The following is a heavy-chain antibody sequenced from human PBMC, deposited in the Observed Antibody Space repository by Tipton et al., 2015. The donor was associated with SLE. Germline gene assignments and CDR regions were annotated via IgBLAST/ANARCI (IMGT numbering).Heavy chain of an antibody. CDR1: GYSISSGYY. J-gene: IGHJ4*02. V-gene: IGHV4-38-2*02. D-gene: IGHD1-26*01. CDR3: ARDRGSGSHPSLFDY. Sequence: TLSLTCAVSGYSISSGYYWGWIRQPPGKGLEWIGEINHSGSTNYNPSLKSRVTISVDTSKNQFSLKLSSVTAADTAVYYCARDRGSGSHPSLFDYWGQGTLVTVSS. CDR2: INHSGST.